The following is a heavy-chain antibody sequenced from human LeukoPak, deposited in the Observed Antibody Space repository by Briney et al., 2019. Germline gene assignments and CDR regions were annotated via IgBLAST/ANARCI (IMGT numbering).Heavy chain of an antibody. J-gene: IGHJ4*02. CDR2: IKSKVDGGTT. Sequence: GGSLRLSCVVSGFTFSNAWMTWVRQAPGRGLEWVGRIKSKVDGGTTEYAAPVKGRFTISRDDSKNTLYLQMNSLKIEDTAVYYCTIGDGWIPSWGQGTLVTVSS. CDR3: TIGDGWIPS. D-gene: IGHD5-18*01. V-gene: IGHV3-15*01. CDR1: GFTFSNAW.